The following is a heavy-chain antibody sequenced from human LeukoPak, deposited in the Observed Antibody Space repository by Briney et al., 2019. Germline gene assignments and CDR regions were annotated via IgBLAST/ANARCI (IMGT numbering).Heavy chain of an antibody. J-gene: IGHJ4*02. CDR2: INIGNGNT. Sequence: ASVKVSCKTSGYSFSTYAMHWVRQAPGQRLEWMGWINIGNGNTKFSQKFQGRVTITEDTSTDTAYMELSSLRSEDTAVYYCATIRRRYPGYYDSSGYSDYFDYWGQGTLVTVSS. CDR1: GYSFSTYA. D-gene: IGHD3-22*01. V-gene: IGHV1-3*04. CDR3: ATIRRRYPGYYDSSGYSDYFDY.